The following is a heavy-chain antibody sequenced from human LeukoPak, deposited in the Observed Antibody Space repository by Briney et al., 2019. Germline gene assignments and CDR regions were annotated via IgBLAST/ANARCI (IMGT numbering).Heavy chain of an antibody. V-gene: IGHV3-7*01. CDR2: IKQDGSGK. CDR3: ARDLLLWFGELLRPLDN. CDR1: GFTFSSYW. Sequence: GGSLRLSCAASGFTFSSYWMSWVRQAPGKGLEWVANIKQDGSGKYYVDSVKGRFTISRDNAKNSLHLQMNSLRAEDTAVYYCARDLLLWFGELLRPLDNWGQGTLVTVSS. D-gene: IGHD3-10*01. J-gene: IGHJ4*02.